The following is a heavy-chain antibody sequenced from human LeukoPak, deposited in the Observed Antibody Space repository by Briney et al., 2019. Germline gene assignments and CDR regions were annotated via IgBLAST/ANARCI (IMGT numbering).Heavy chain of an antibody. CDR1: GFTFSSYW. D-gene: IGHD2-21*02. J-gene: IGHJ1*01. CDR3: TSWGDTTAEYFQR. CDR2: INPDGRDT. Sequence: GGSLRLSCAASGFTFSSYWMSWVRQAPGKGLEWVAHINPDGRDTYYVDSVKGRFTISRDNAQNSMYLQMSSLRVEDTAVYYCTSWGDTTAEYFQRWGQGTLVTVSS. V-gene: IGHV3-7*01.